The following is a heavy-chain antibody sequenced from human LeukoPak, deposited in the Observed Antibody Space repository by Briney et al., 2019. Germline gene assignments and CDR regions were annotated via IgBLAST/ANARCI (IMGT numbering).Heavy chain of an antibody. V-gene: IGHV4-4*07. CDR2: IYTSGST. Sequence: SETLSLTCLVSGGSISNYYWSWIRQPAGKGLEWIRRIYTSGSTDYNPSLKTRVTMSLDTSKNQFSLKMSSVTAADTAVYYCARDKMYQLPHNWFDPWGQGTLVTVSS. CDR1: GGSISNYY. J-gene: IGHJ5*02. CDR3: ARDKMYQLPHNWFDP. D-gene: IGHD2-2*01.